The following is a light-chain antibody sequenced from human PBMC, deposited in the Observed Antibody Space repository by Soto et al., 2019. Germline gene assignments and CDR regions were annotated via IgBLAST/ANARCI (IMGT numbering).Light chain of an antibody. J-gene: IGKJ4*01. V-gene: IGKV3-11*01. Sequence: EIVLTQSPATLSLSPGERATLSCRASQSVSSYLAWYQQKPGQAPRLLIYDASNRATGIPARFSASGSWTDFTLTSKSLEPEDFAVSYCQEHSNWPLTFGGGPKVEIK. CDR3: QEHSNWPLT. CDR1: QSVSSY. CDR2: DAS.